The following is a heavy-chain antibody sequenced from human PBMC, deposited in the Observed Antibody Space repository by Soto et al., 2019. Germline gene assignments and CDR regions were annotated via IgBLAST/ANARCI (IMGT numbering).Heavy chain of an antibody. V-gene: IGHV3-33*01. J-gene: IGHJ4*02. CDR3: ARDDRYDILTGDYRGPLGY. Sequence: QVQLVESGGGVVQPGRSLRLSCAASGFTFSSYGMHWVRQAPGKGLEWVAGIWYDGSNKYYADSVKGRFTISRDNSKNTLYLQRKILRAEDTAVYYCARDDRYDILTGDYRGPLGYWGQGTLVTGSS. D-gene: IGHD3-9*01. CDR1: GFTFSSYG. CDR2: IWYDGSNK.